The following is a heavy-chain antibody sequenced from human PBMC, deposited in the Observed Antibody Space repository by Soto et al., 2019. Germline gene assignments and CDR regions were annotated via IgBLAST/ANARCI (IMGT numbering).Heavy chain of an antibody. J-gene: IGHJ3*01. D-gene: IGHD3-10*02. CDR3: ARVRDLVDYVDAFDS. CDR2: IVVGSGNT. V-gene: IGHV1-58*01. CDR1: GFTFTSSA. Sequence: SVKVSCKASGFTFTSSAVQWVRQARGQRLEWIGWIVVGSGNTNYAQKFQERVTITRDMSTSTAYMELSSLRSEDTAVYYCARVRDLVDYVDAFDSWGQGTMVTVSS.